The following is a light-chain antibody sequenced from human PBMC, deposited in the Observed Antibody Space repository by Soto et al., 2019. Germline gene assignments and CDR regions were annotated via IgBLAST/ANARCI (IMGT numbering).Light chain of an antibody. J-gene: IGLJ1*01. CDR3: LSFTTTSTHV. Sequence: QASLTQPAWLSGSPGQSSTISCTGTISDIGAYDYVSWFQQHPGKAPKLMISEVNNRPSGVSNRFSGSKSGNTAYLTISGLQVEDEAEYFCLSFTTTSTHVFGTGTKVTVL. V-gene: IGLV2-14*01. CDR2: EVN. CDR1: ISDIGAYDY.